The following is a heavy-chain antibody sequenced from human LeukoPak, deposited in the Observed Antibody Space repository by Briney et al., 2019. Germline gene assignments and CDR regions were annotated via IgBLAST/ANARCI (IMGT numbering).Heavy chain of an antibody. V-gene: IGHV4-39*07. CDR1: GGSISSSSYY. CDR3: ARVKSWGILTGYYSYLDV. J-gene: IGHJ6*03. CDR2: IYYSGST. Sequence: SETLSLTCTVSGGSISSSSYYWGWIRQPPGKGLEWIGSIYYSGSTYCNPSLKSRVIISVDTSKNQFSLKLSSVTAADTAVYYCARVKSWGILTGYYSYLDVWGKGTTVTVSS. D-gene: IGHD3-9*01.